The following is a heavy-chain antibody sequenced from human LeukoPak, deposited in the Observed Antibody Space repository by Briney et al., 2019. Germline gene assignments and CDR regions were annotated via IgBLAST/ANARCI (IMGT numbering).Heavy chain of an antibody. CDR3: ARSAIFGEVI. CDR1: GFTFSSYE. Sequence: GGSLRLSCAASGFTFSSYEMNWLRQAPGKGLEWVSYISSSGSTIYYADSVKGRFTISRDNAKNSLYLQMNSLRAEDTAVYYCARSAIFGEVIWGQGTMVTVSS. CDR2: ISSSGSTI. D-gene: IGHD3-3*01. J-gene: IGHJ3*02. V-gene: IGHV3-48*03.